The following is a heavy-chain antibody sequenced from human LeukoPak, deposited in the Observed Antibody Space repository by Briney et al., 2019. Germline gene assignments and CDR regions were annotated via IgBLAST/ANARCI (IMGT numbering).Heavy chain of an antibody. CDR2: ISSSGSTI. D-gene: IGHD3-10*01. CDR3: ARESWATDY. V-gene: IGHV3-48*03. CDR1: GFTFSSYE. J-gene: IGHJ4*02. Sequence: GGSLRLSCAASGFTFSSYEMNWLRQAPGRGLEWVSYISSSGSTIYYADSVKGRFTISRDNAENSLYLQMSSLRAEDTAVYYCARESWATDYWGQGTLVTVSS.